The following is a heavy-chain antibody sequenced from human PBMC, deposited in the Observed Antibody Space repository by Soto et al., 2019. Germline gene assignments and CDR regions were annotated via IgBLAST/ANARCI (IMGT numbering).Heavy chain of an antibody. J-gene: IGHJ4*02. D-gene: IGHD6-13*01. CDR2: INPASGST. CDR3: ARDLAAGDY. V-gene: IGHV1-46*01. Sequence: QVQLVQSGAEVKKPGASVKLSCRTSGYTFTHYYIHWVRQAPGQGLEWLAIINPASGSTNYAQDFQGRVTLTKDTSTTTVYMELSGLRAEATAIFYCARDLAAGDYWGQGTLVTVSS. CDR1: GYTFTHYY.